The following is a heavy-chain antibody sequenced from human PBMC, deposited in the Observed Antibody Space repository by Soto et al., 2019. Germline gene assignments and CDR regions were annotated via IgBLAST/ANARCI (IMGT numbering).Heavy chain of an antibody. CDR1: GFTFSDYA. D-gene: IGHD5-12*01. CDR2: ISGSGGNT. V-gene: IGHV3-23*01. J-gene: IGHJ6*02. CDR3: TKGGARRDAYNYPYYGMVV. Sequence: GGSLRLSCAASGFTFSDYAMSWVRQAPGKGLEWVSAISGSGGNTCHADSVKGRFTISRDNSKSTLYLQMSSLRADDTAVYYCTKGGARRDAYNYPYYGMVVWGQGTTVTVSS.